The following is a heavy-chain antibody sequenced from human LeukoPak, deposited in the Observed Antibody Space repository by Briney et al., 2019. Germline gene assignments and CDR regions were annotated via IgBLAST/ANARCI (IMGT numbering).Heavy chain of an antibody. V-gene: IGHV4-34*01. D-gene: IGHD3-9*01. CDR1: GGSFSGYY. CDR3: ARHGSGNYDILTGYSSDFDY. CDR2: INHSGST. Sequence: SETLSLTCAVYGGSFSGYYWSWIRQPPGKGLEWIGEINHSGSTNYNPSLKSRVTISVDTSKNQFSLKLSSVTAADTAVYYCARHGSGNYDILTGYSSDFDYWGQGTLVTVSS. J-gene: IGHJ4*02.